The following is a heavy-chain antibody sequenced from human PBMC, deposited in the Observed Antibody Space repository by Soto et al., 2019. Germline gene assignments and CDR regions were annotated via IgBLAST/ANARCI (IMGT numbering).Heavy chain of an antibody. J-gene: IGHJ3*02. CDR2: VNPEATIT. V-gene: IGHV3-74*01. CDR3: ARPKGAAYSAFDI. Sequence: EVQLVESGGGLVQPVGSLRLSCAASGFTFGRHWMHWIRQTPGEGLVSISRVNPEATITDYADSVRGRFTISRDNAKSTLYLEMHSLTAEDTGVYYCARPKGAAYSAFDIWGQGTNVTVSS. CDR1: GFTFGRHW. D-gene: IGHD2-21*01.